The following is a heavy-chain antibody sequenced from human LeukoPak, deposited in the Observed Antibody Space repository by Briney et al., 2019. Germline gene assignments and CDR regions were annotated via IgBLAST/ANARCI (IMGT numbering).Heavy chain of an antibody. CDR2: ISYDGINE. Sequence: PGGSLRLSCAASGFTFITYAMHWVRQAPGKGLEWVAIISYDGINEYYADSVKGRFTISRDNSKNTLYLQMNSLRAEDTAVYYCVRDTSFLSSGSYQAPFDYWGQGTLVTVSS. V-gene: IGHV3-30-3*01. J-gene: IGHJ4*02. CDR1: GFTFITYA. CDR3: VRDTSFLSSGSYQAPFDY. D-gene: IGHD1-26*01.